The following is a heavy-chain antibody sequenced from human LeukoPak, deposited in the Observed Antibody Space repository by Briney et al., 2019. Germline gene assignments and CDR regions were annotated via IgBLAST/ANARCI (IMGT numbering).Heavy chain of an antibody. V-gene: IGHV1-18*01. CDR1: GYTFSTYG. J-gene: IGHJ5*02. Sequence: ASVKVSCKAAGYTFSTYGISWVRQATGQGLEWMGWISAYNGNTNYAQKHQGRVTITTDTYTSTAYMELRSLRSGDTAVYYCARDKRGGGFDPWGQGTLVTVSS. D-gene: IGHD3-16*01. CDR2: ISAYNGNT. CDR3: ARDKRGGGFDP.